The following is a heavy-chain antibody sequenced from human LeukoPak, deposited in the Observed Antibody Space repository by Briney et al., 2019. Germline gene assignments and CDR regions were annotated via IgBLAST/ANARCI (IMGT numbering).Heavy chain of an antibody. J-gene: IGHJ5*02. Sequence: PGGSLRLSCAASGFTFSSYAMTWLRQAPGKGLEWVSAISGWGGTTLYADSVKGRFTISRDNSKNTLYLQMNSLRAEDTAVYYCAKLDSGSLNWFDPWGQGTLVTVSS. V-gene: IGHV3-23*01. D-gene: IGHD1-26*01. CDR1: GFTFSSYA. CDR2: ISGWGGTT. CDR3: AKLDSGSLNWFDP.